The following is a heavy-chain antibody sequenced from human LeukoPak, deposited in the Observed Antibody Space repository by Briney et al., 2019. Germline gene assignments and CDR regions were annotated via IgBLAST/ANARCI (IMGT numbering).Heavy chain of an antibody. V-gene: IGHV4-34*01. D-gene: IGHD2-2*01. J-gene: IGHJ5*02. CDR3: ARGTDIVVVQAGSWFDP. Sequence: SENLSRTCAVYGGSFSGYYWSWIRQPPGKGLEWIGEINHSGSTNYNPSLKSRVTISVDTSKNQFSLKLSSVTAADTAVYYCARGTDIVVVQAGSWFDPWGQGTLVTVSS. CDR1: GGSFSGYY. CDR2: INHSGST.